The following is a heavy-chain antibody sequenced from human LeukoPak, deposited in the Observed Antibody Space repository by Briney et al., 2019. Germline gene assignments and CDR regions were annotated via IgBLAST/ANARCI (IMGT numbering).Heavy chain of an antibody. V-gene: IGHV1-2*02. CDR2: IYPHSGGT. D-gene: IGHD1-26*01. CDR1: GYTFTGYY. CDR3: ARDQVDAGSYFAFFDY. Sequence: ASVKVSCKASGYTFTGYYMHWVRQAPGQGPEWMGWIYPHSGGTNYAQKFQGRVTMTRDTSISTAYMELSRLRSDDTAVYYCARDQVDAGSYFAFFDYWGQGTLVTVSS. J-gene: IGHJ4*02.